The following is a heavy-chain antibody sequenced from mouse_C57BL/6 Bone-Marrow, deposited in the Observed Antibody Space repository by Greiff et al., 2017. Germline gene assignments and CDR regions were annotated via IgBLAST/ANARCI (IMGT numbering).Heavy chain of an antibody. Sequence: EVQGVESGGDLVKPGGSLKLSCAASGFTFSSYGMSWVRQTPDKRLEWVATISSGGSYTYYPDSVKGRFTISRDNAKNTLYLQMSSLKSEDTAMYYCARLEIYYGNYYAYWGQETLVTVSA. CDR1: GFTFSSYG. J-gene: IGHJ3*01. CDR3: ARLEIYYGNYYAY. CDR2: ISSGGSYT. V-gene: IGHV5-6*01. D-gene: IGHD2-1*01.